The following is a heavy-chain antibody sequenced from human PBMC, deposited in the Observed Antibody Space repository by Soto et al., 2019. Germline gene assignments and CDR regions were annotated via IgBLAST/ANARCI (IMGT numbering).Heavy chain of an antibody. CDR1: GGTFSRYS. CDR3: ARDSPIGSTYSGYDAIDS. Sequence: SVKVSCKASGGTFSRYSITWVRQAPGHGLEWIGRIIPIFGIASYAQKFQGRVTITADKSTSTAYMELTSLTSKDTAVYYCARDSPIGSTYSGYDAIDSWGQGTLVTVSS. V-gene: IGHV1-69*04. CDR2: IIPIFGIA. J-gene: IGHJ4*02. D-gene: IGHD5-12*01.